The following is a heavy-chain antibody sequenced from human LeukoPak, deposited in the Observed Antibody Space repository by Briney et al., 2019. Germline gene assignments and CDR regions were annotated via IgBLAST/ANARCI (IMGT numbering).Heavy chain of an antibody. Sequence: SETLSLTCTVSGGSISSYDWSWIRQPAGKGLEWIGRIYTSGSTNYNPSLKSRVTISVDKSKNQFSLKLSSVTAADTAVYYCARDPTDTANAFDIWGQGTMVTVSS. CDR3: ARDPTDTANAFDI. J-gene: IGHJ3*02. CDR1: GGSISSYD. D-gene: IGHD5-18*01. CDR2: IYTSGST. V-gene: IGHV4-4*07.